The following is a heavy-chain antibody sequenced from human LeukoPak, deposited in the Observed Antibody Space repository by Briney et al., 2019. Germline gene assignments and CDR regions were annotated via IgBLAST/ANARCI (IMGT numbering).Heavy chain of an antibody. J-gene: IGHJ4*02. CDR1: GGSFSGYY. CDR3: ARGPSITMVRGVLDY. CDR2: INHSGST. V-gene: IGHV4-34*01. Sequence: PSETLSLTCAVYGGSFSGYYWSWIRQPPGKGLEWIGEINHSGSTNYNPSLKSRVTISVDTSKNQFSLKLSSVTAADTAVYYCARGPSITMVRGVLDYWGQGTLVTVSS. D-gene: IGHD3-10*01.